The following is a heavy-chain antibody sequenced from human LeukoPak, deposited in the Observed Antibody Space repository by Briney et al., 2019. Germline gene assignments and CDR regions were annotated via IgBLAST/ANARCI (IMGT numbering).Heavy chain of an antibody. CDR1: GGSINNYY. J-gene: IGHJ4*02. D-gene: IGHD3-3*01. V-gene: IGHV4-59*01. CDR2: IYYSGST. CDR3: ARGSITLPYFDY. Sequence: SETLSLTCTVSGGSINNYYWSWIRQPPGKGLEWIGYIYYSGSTNYNPSLKSRVTISVDTSKNQFSLKLSSVTAADTAVYYCARGSITLPYFDYWAREPWSPSPQ.